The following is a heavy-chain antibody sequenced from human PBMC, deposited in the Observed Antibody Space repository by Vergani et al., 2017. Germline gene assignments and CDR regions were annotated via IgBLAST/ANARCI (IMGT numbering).Heavy chain of an antibody. CDR2: INAGNGNT. CDR1: GGTFSSYA. J-gene: IGHJ4*02. D-gene: IGHD3-22*01. Sequence: QVQLVQSGAEVKKPGSSVKVSCKASGGTFSSYAMHWVRQAPGQRLEWMGWINAGNGNTKYSQKFQGRVTITRDTSASTAYMELSSLRSEDTAVYYCASVNYYDSSGYYYFDYWGQGTLVTVSS. CDR3: ASVNYYDSSGYYYFDY. V-gene: IGHV1-3*01.